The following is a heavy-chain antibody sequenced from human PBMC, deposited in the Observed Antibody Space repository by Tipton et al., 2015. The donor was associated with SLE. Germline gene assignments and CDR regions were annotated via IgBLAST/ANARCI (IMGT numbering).Heavy chain of an antibody. J-gene: IGHJ6*03. D-gene: IGHD4-17*01. CDR1: GGSISSGGYY. V-gene: IGHV4-31*03. Sequence: TLSLTCTVSGGSISSGGYYWSWIRQHPGKGLEWIGYIYYSGSTYYNPSLKSRVTISVDMSKNQFSLKLTSVTAADTAVYYCARDSYGATAYYYYYMDVWGKGTTVTVSS. CDR2: IYYSGST. CDR3: ARDSYGATAYYYYYMDV.